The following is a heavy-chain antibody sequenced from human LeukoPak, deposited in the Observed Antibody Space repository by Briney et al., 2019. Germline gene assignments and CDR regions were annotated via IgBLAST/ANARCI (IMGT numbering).Heavy chain of an antibody. CDR2: ISSSSGNI. D-gene: IGHD3-16*01. V-gene: IGHV3-48*01. J-gene: IGHJ6*03. Sequence: GGSLRLSCAASGFTFSSYSMNWVRQAPGKGLEWVSYISSSSGNIYYADSAKGRFTISRDNAKTSLYLQMNSLRAEDTALYYCARETSQKGAHYMDVWGKGTTVTISS. CDR3: ARETSQKGAHYMDV. CDR1: GFTFSSYS.